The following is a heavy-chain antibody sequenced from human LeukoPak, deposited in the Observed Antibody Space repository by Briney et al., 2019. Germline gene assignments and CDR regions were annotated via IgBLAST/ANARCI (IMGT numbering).Heavy chain of an antibody. J-gene: IGHJ4*02. CDR3: ARGSTYYDSSGQVPFDY. V-gene: IGHV3-48*01. CDR1: GFTFSTYS. CDR2: ISSSSSTI. D-gene: IGHD3-22*01. Sequence: QPRGSLRLSCAASGFTFSTYSMNWVRQAPGKGLEWVSYISSSSSTIYYADSVKGRFTISRDNAKNSLYLQMNSLRAEDTAVYYCARGSTYYDSSGQVPFDYWGQGTLVTVSS.